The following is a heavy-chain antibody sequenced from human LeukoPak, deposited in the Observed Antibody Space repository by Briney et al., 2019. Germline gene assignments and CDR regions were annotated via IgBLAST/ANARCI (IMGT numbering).Heavy chain of an antibody. V-gene: IGHV1-8*02. Sequence: ASVKVSCKASGYTFTSYHMHWVRQAPGQGLEWMGWMNPNSGNTGYAQKFQGRVTMTRNTSISTAYMELSSLRSEDTAVYYCAREGWDYWGQGTLVTVSS. J-gene: IGHJ4*02. CDR1: GYTFTSYH. D-gene: IGHD6-19*01. CDR2: MNPNSGNT. CDR3: AREGWDY.